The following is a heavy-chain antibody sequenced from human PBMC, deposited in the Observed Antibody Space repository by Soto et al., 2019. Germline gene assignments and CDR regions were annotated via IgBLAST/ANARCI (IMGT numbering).Heavy chain of an antibody. J-gene: IGHJ4*02. Sequence: ESLKISCQASGYSFTAYWITWVRQMPGKGLEWMATIDPSDSYVDYSPSFRGHVTFSVDRSNTTVYLQWNSLKASDSAMYFCTRRASSSFYHFDFWGQGALVTVSS. V-gene: IGHV5-10-1*01. CDR1: GYSFTAYW. CDR2: IDPSDSYV. D-gene: IGHD2-2*01. CDR3: TRRASSSFYHFDF.